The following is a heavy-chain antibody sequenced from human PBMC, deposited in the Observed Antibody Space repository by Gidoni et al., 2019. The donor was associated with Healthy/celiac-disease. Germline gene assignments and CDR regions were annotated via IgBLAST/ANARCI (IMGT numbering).Heavy chain of an antibody. CDR2: IYYSGST. J-gene: IGHJ5*02. V-gene: IGHV4-31*03. CDR1: GGSISSGGYY. D-gene: IGHD3-22*01. Sequence: QVQLQESGPGLVKPSQTLSLTCTVSGGSISSGGYYWRWIRQHPGKGLEWIGYIYYSGSTYYNPSLKSRVTISVDTSKNQFSLKLSSVTAADTAVYYCARAVYYYDSSGYYLNWFDPWGQGTLVTVSS. CDR3: ARAVYYYDSSGYYLNWFDP.